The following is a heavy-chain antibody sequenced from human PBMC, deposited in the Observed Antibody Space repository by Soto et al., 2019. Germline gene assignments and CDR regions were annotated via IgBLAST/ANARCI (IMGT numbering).Heavy chain of an antibody. V-gene: IGHV3-23*01. Sequence: EVQLLESGGGLVQPGGSLRLSCAASGFTFSSSAMNWVRQAPGKGLEWVSTISGSGAKTDYADSVKGRFTISRDNSKNTLYLQMNSLRAEDTAVYYCAKSTVMTFGGIDYWGQGTLVTVSS. CDR3: AKSTVMTFGGIDY. CDR1: GFTFSSSA. D-gene: IGHD3-16*01. CDR2: ISGSGAKT. J-gene: IGHJ4*02.